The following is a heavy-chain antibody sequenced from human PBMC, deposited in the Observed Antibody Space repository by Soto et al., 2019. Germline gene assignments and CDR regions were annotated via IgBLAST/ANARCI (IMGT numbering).Heavy chain of an antibody. CDR1: GFTVSANY. CDR2: LYAGGAT. J-gene: IGHJ3*02. V-gene: IGHV3-53*01. CDR3: AGQRANGYGDPNDALDI. Sequence: EVQLVESGGGLIQPGGSLRLSCAASGFTVSANYMNWVRQAPGKGLQWVSLLYAGGATFYADSVKGRFTISRDSSKNTLYLQMDSLRAEDTAVYHCAGQRANGYGDPNDALDIWGQGTVVSVSS. D-gene: IGHD4-17*01.